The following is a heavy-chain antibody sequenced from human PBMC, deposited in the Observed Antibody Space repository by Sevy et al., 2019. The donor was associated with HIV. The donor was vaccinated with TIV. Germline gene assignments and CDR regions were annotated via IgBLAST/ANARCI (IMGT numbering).Heavy chain of an antibody. CDR2: ISYDGNNE. CDR1: GFTFSSYA. J-gene: IGHJ3*02. D-gene: IGHD3-22*01. V-gene: IGHV3-30-3*01. Sequence: GGSLRLSCVASGFTFSSYAMHWVRQAPGKGLESVALISYDGNNEYYADSVKGRFTISRDNSKNTLYLQMNSLRAEDTAVYYCARDQIKYYYDSSGLLNAFDIWGQGTMVTVSS. CDR3: ARDQIKYYYDSSGLLNAFDI.